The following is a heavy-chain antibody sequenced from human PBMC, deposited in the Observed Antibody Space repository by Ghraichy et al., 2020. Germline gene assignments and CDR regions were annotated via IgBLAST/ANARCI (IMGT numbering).Heavy chain of an antibody. V-gene: IGHV3-66*02. J-gene: IGHJ5*02. D-gene: IGHD5-18*01. CDR1: GFTVSSNY. CDR2: IYSGGST. Sequence: GGSLRLSCAASGFTVSSNYMSWVRQAPGKGLEWVSVIYSGGSTYYADSVKGRFTISRDNSKNTLYLQMNSLRAEDTAVYYCARLEPEGYSYGLGWFDPWGQGTLVTVSS. CDR3: ARLEPEGYSYGLGWFDP.